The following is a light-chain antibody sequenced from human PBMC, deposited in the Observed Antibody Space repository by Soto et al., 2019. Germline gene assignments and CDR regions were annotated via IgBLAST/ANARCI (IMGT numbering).Light chain of an antibody. CDR1: GSDIAKYNY. Sequence: QSALAQPRSLSGSPGQSVTISCTGSGSDIAKYNYVSWYQQHPGKAPKLILYDVNQRPSGVPDRFSGSKSGITASLTISGLRTEDEAVYYCCSYAGSSTFYDFGTGTKVTV. CDR3: CSYAGSSTFYD. V-gene: IGLV2-11*02. CDR2: DVN. J-gene: IGLJ1*01.